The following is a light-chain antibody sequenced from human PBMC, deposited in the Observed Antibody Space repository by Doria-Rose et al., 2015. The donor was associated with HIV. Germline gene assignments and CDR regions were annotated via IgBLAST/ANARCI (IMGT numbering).Light chain of an antibody. CDR1: QGIGSD. CDR3: QQYSQWPPYT. J-gene: IGKJ2*01. V-gene: IGKV3-15*01. CDR2: RAS. Sequence: EIVLTQSPATLSVSPGERATLSCRASQGIGSDLAWYQQKPGQAPRLLIYRASIRSTDIPPRFTGGGSETEFTLTISSLQSEDFAVYFCQQYSQWPPYTFGQGTKLEVK.